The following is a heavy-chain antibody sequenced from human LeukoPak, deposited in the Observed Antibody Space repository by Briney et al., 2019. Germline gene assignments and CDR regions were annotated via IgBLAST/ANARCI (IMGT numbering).Heavy chain of an antibody. D-gene: IGHD3-10*01. V-gene: IGHV3-33*06. J-gene: IGHJ4*02. Sequence: GGSLRLSCAASGFTFSSYGMHWVRQAPGKGLEWVAIIWYDGSNKYYADSVKGRFTISRDNSKNTLYLQMNSLRAEDTAVYYCAKDGVGEAGFDYWGQGTLVTVSS. CDR1: GFTFSSYG. CDR2: IWYDGSNK. CDR3: AKDGVGEAGFDY.